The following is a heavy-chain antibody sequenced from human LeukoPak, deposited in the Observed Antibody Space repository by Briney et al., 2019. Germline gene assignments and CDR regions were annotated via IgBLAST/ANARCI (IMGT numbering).Heavy chain of an antibody. CDR1: GGSISGGSSY. Sequence: SETLSLTCTVSGGSISGGSSYWGWIRQPPGKGLEWIGSIYYSGSTYYNPSLKSRVTISVDTSKNQFSLKRSSVTAADTAVYYCAGPNYYYMDVWGKGTTVTVSS. V-gene: IGHV4-39*01. J-gene: IGHJ6*03. CDR2: IYYSGST. CDR3: AGPNYYYMDV.